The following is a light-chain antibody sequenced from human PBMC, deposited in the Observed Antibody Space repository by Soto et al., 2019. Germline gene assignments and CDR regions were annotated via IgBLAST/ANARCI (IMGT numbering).Light chain of an antibody. Sequence: DIVMTQSPLSLPVTPGEPASISCRSSQSLLHSNGYNYLDRYLQKPGQSPQLLIYLGSNRASGVPARFSGSGSGTDFTLKISRVEAEDVGVYYCMQALQTPFTFGQGTRLEIK. CDR3: MQALQTPFT. V-gene: IGKV2-28*01. CDR1: QSLLHSNGYNY. J-gene: IGKJ5*01. CDR2: LGS.